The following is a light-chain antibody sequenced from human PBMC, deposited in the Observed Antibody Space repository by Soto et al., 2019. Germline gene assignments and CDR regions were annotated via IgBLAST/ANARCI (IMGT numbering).Light chain of an antibody. CDR3: NSFTTSSTYG. V-gene: IGLV2-14*03. CDR1: TSDVGRYNY. J-gene: IGLJ1*01. Sequence: QSVLTQPASVSGSPGQSISISCTGTTSDVGRYNYVSWYQQHPGEAPKLMIYDVSYRPSWVSNRFSGSKSGITASLTISGLQAEDEADYYCNSFTTSSTYGFGTGTKVTVL. CDR2: DVS.